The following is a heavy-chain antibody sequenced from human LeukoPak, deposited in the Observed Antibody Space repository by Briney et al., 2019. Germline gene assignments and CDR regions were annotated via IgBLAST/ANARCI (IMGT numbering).Heavy chain of an antibody. Sequence: GGSLRLSCAASGFTFDNYEINWVRQAPGKGLEWVSYISSSGDTKYYADSVQGRFTISRDNAKNSLYLQMNSLRAEDTAVYYCARGRGGLRYFDWLTYYFDYWGQGTLVTVSS. J-gene: IGHJ4*02. CDR2: ISSSGDTK. D-gene: IGHD3-9*01. CDR3: ARGRGGLRYFDWLTYYFDY. V-gene: IGHV3-48*03. CDR1: GFTFDNYE.